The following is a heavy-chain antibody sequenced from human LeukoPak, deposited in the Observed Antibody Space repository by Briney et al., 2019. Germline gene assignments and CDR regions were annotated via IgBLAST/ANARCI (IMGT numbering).Heavy chain of an antibody. D-gene: IGHD1-1*01. J-gene: IGHJ4*02. CDR3: ARKTGTTGEAFDY. V-gene: IGHV3-7*03. CDR1: GFTFSNFW. Sequence: GSLRLSCAASGFTFSNFWMSWVRQAPGKGLEWVANIKVDGSEKYYVDSVKGRFTISRDNAENSLHLQMNSLRAEDTAVYYCARKTGTTGEAFDYWSQGTQVTVSS. CDR2: IKVDGSEK.